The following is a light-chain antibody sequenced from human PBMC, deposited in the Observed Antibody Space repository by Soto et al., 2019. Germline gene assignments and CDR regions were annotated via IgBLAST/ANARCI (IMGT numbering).Light chain of an antibody. CDR2: GAS. CDR1: QSVSSSY. Sequence: IVLTQSPAILALSPWDETTLXXRASQSVSSSYLAWYQHKPGQASXLLIHGASSRVTGIPDRFSGSGSGTDFTLTITRLEPEDFAVYYCQQYQSLTFGGGTKVDIK. CDR3: QQYQSLT. V-gene: IGKV3-20*01. J-gene: IGKJ4*01.